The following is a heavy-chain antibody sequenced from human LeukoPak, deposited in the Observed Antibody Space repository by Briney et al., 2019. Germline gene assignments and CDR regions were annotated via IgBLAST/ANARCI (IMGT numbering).Heavy chain of an antibody. CDR3: ARGDLPYDFWSGGFDY. V-gene: IGHV4-38-2*02. CDR2: IYHSGST. CDR1: GYSISSGYY. J-gene: IGHJ4*02. D-gene: IGHD3-3*01. Sequence: SETLSLTCTVSGYSISSGYYWGWIRQPPGKGLEWIGSIYHSGSTNYNPSLKSRVTISVDKSKNQFSLKLSSVTAADTAVYYCARGDLPYDFWSGGFDYWGQGTLVTVSS.